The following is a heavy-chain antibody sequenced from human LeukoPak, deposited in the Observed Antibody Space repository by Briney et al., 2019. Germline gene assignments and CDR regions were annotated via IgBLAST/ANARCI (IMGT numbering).Heavy chain of an antibody. CDR3: AGQYSRAYHSFDS. J-gene: IGHJ4*02. CDR1: GGSVSSATYY. D-gene: IGHD6-19*01. Sequence: SETLSLTCTVSGGSVSSATYYWGWIRQPPGKGLEWIGSIDYRGSTSYNPSLESRVAISRDTSKNQFSLRLTSVTAADTAVFYCAGQYSRAYHSFDSWGQGTLVTVSS. V-gene: IGHV4-39*07. CDR2: IDYRGST.